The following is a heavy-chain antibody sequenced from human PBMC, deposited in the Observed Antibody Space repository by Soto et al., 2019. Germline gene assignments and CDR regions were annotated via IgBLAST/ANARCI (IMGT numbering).Heavy chain of an antibody. D-gene: IGHD3-10*01. J-gene: IGHJ4*02. CDR2: IKSKTDGGTT. Sequence: GGSLRLSCAASGFTFSNAWMNWVRQAPGKGLEWVGRIKSKTDGGTTDYAAPVKGRFTISRDDSKNTLYLQMNSLKTEDTAVYYCTKNMVRGVILFDYWGQGTLVTVSS. CDR1: GFTFSNAW. V-gene: IGHV3-15*07. CDR3: TKNMVRGVILFDY.